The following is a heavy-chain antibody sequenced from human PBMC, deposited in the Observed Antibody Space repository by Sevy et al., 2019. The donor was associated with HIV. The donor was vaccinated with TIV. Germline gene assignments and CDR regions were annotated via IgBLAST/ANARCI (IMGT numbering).Heavy chain of an antibody. J-gene: IGHJ6*02. CDR3: AERTNDVYYYGMDV. CDR2: TYYRSKWFN. Sequence: QSQTLSLTCAISGDSVSSYRASWNWIRQSPSRGLEWLRRTYYRSKWFNDYATSVKSRITINADTSKNQFSLQLNSVTPEDTAVYYCAERTNDVYYYGMDVWAQGTTVTVSS. CDR1: GDSVSSYRAS. V-gene: IGHV6-1*01.